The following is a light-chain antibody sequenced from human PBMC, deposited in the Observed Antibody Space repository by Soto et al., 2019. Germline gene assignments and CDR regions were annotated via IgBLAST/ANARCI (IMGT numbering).Light chain of an antibody. CDR3: CSYAGSYTVV. CDR1: SSDVGGYNY. V-gene: IGLV2-11*01. J-gene: IGLJ1*01. Sequence: QSALTQPRSVSGSPGQSVTISCTGTSSDVGGYNYVSWYQQHPGKAPKLMIYDVSKWPSGVPDRFSGSKSGNTASLTISGLQAEDEADYYCCSYAGSYTVVFGTGTKVTVL. CDR2: DVS.